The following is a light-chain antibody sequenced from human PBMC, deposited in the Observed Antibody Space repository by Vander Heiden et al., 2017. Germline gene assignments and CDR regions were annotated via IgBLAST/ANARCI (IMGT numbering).Light chain of an antibody. J-gene: IGKJ2*01. CDR3: QQYGGSPYT. CDR1: QSVSSSY. Sequence: EIVLTQSPGTLSLSPGERATLSCRASQSVSSSYLAWYQQKPGQAPRLLIYGASTRATGIPDRFSGSGSGTDCTLTISRLEPEDFAVYFCQQYGGSPYTFGQGTKLEIK. CDR2: GAS. V-gene: IGKV3-20*01.